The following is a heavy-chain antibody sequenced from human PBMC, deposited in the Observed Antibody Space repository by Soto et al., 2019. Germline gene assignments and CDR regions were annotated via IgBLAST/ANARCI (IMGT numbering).Heavy chain of an antibody. V-gene: IGHV4-39*01. CDR2: IYYSGST. D-gene: IGHD5-18*01. CDR3: ARRAENFVDTAMVTGAYYYYGMDV. Sequence: KGLEWIGSIYYSGSTYYNPSLKSRVTISVDTSKNQFSLKLSSVTAADTAVYYCARRAENFVDTAMVTGAYYYYGMDVWGQGTTVP. J-gene: IGHJ6*02.